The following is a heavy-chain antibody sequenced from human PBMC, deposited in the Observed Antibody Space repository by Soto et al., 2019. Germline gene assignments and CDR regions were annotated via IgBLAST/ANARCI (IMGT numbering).Heavy chain of an antibody. J-gene: IGHJ4*02. D-gene: IGHD6-6*01. CDR3: ARDIAARLDY. V-gene: IGHV3-21*01. CDR2: ISSSSSYI. CDR1: GFTFSSYS. Sequence: PGGSLRLSXAASGFTFSSYSMNWVRQAPGKGLEWVSSISSSSSYIYYADSVKGRFTISRDNAKNSLYLQMNSLRAEDTAVYYCARDIAARLDYWGQGTLVTVSS.